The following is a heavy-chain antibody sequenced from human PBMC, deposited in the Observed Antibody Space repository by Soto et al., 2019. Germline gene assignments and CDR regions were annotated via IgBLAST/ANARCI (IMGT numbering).Heavy chain of an antibody. J-gene: IGHJ4*02. Sequence: GGSLRLSCAVSGITVSSYYMSWVRQAAGKGLEWVSVIYAGTITYYADSVKGRFTIYRDNSKNTLNLEMNSLRVEDTVVYYCARMPYVNSGTVFDDWGQGTLVTVSS. CDR3: ARMPYVNSGTVFDD. D-gene: IGHD1-26*01. V-gene: IGHV3-53*01. CDR2: IYAGTIT. CDR1: GITVSSYY.